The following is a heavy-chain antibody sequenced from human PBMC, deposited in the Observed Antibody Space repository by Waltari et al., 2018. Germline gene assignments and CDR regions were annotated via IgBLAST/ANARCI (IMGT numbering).Heavy chain of an antibody. CDR2: IYYSGST. CDR3: AREIMGGYRIDY. Sequence: QLQLQESGPGLVKPSETLSLTCTVSGGSISSSSYYWGWIRQPPGKGLEWIGSIYYSGSTYYNPSLKSRVTISVDTSKNQFSLKLSSVTAADTAVYYCAREIMGGYRIDYWGQGTLVTVSS. D-gene: IGHD3-16*02. J-gene: IGHJ4*02. CDR1: GGSISSSSYY. V-gene: IGHV4-39*07.